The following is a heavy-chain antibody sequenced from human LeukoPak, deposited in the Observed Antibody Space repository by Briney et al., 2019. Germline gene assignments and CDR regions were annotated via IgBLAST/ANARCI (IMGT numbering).Heavy chain of an antibody. CDR1: GFTFSSYW. J-gene: IGHJ6*04. Sequence: PGGSLRLSCAASGFTFSSYWMHWVRLAPGKGLVWVSRIRSDGTSTDYADSVKGRFTMSRDNAKNTLYLQMNSLRVEDTAVYYCARASGLTLQVDAAIVTYYYYYFMDVWGKGTTVTVSS. CDR3: ARASGLTLQVDAAIVTYYYYYFMDV. V-gene: IGHV3-74*01. CDR2: IRSDGTST. D-gene: IGHD5-18*01.